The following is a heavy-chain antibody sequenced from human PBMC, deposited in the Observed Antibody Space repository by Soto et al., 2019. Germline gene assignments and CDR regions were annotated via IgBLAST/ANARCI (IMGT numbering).Heavy chain of an antibody. CDR3: ARQVATISYYYYGLDI. Sequence: SETLSLTCIVSGGSISNNSFSWGWIRQPPGKGLEWIGTIYHTGGTHYNPSLKSRLTMSVDTSNDQFSLTLNSLTAADTAVYYCARQVATISYYYYGLDIWGHGTTVTVSS. V-gene: IGHV4-39*01. D-gene: IGHD5-12*01. CDR2: IYHTGGT. CDR1: GGSISNNSFS. J-gene: IGHJ6*02.